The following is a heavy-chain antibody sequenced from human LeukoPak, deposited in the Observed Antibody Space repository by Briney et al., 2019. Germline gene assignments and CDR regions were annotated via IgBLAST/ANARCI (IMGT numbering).Heavy chain of an antibody. V-gene: IGHV1-2*02. CDR1: AYTFSDYY. CDR3: ARVVKGSGSYYNYFDY. D-gene: IGHD3-10*01. CDR2: INPNSGGT. J-gene: IGHJ4*02. Sequence: ASVKVSCKSSAYTFSDYYVHWVRQAPGQGLEWMGWINPNSGGTNYAQKFQGRVTMTRDTSISTAYMELSRLRSDDTAVYYCARVVKGSGSYYNYFDYWGQGTLVTVSS.